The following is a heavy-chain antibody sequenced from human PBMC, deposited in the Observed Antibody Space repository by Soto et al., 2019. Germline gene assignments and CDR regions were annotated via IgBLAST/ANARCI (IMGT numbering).Heavy chain of an antibody. Sequence: SCAASGFTFSSDGMHWVRQAPGKGLEWVAVISYDGSYQYYVDSVRGRFTISRDNSKNTLYPQMNSLRAEDTVVYYCAKDEISKTIRGDAFNFWGQGTMVTVSS. V-gene: IGHV3-30*18. J-gene: IGHJ3*01. CDR2: ISYDGSYQ. D-gene: IGHD1-7*01. CDR1: GFTFSSDG. CDR3: AKDEISKTIRGDAFNF.